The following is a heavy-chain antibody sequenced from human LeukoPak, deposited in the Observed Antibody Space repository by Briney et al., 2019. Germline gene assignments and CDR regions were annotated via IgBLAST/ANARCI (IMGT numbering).Heavy chain of an antibody. D-gene: IGHD3-10*01. J-gene: IGHJ3*02. CDR3: ARDKLLWFGELSRVGAFDI. V-gene: IGHV3-7*01. Sequence: GGSLRLSCAASGFTFSSYWMSWVRQAPGKGLEWVANIKQDGSEKYYVDSVKGRFTISRDNAKNSLYLQMNSLRAEDTAVYYCARDKLLWFGELSRVGAFDIWGRGIMVTVSS. CDR2: IKQDGSEK. CDR1: GFTFSSYW.